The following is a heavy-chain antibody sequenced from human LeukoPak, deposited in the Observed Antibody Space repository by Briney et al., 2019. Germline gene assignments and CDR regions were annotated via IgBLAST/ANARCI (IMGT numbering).Heavy chain of an antibody. V-gene: IGHV1-2*02. J-gene: IGHJ1*01. CDR1: GYTFTGYY. Sequence: ASVKVSCKASGYTFTGYYIHWVRQAPGQGLEWMAWINVNSGGTNSAQNFQGRVTMTRDTSISTAYMEVSRLRSDDTAVYYSVRGTGYCTSTSCYNSGEYFQHWGQGTLVTVSS. D-gene: IGHD2-2*02. CDR3: VRGTGYCTSTSCYNSGEYFQH. CDR2: INVNSGGT.